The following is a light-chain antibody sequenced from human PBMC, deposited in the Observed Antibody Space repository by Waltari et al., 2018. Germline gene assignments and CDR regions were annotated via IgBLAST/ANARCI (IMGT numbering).Light chain of an antibody. CDR2: EVS. CDR1: SSDVGSYNL. Sequence: QSALTQPASVSGCPGQSITFSCTGTSSDVGSYNLVSWYQQHPGKAPKLMIYEVSKRPSGVSNRFSGSKSGNTASLTISGLQAEDEADYYCCSYAGSSTFVFGGGTKLTVL. CDR3: CSYAGSSTFV. J-gene: IGLJ2*01. V-gene: IGLV2-23*02.